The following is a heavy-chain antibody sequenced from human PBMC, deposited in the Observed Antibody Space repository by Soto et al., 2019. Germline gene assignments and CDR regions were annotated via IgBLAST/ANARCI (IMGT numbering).Heavy chain of an antibody. CDR3: ARLEKDSYGPNGMDL. Sequence: ASVKVSCKASGYTFSDFDINWLRQASGQGPEWMGWMNAKSGDTFFAQRFQGKFNMTWDTSLSTAYMEVGSLTSDDTAMYYCARLEKDSYGPNGMDLWGQGTTVTVSS. D-gene: IGHD5-18*01. CDR2: MNAKSGDT. CDR1: GYTFSDFD. V-gene: IGHV1-8*01. J-gene: IGHJ6*02.